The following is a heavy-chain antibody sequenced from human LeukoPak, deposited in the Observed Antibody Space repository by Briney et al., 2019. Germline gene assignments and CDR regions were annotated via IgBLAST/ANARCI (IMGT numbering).Heavy chain of an antibody. CDR2: ISSSGGTI. Sequence: GGSLRLSCAASGLTFSTYEMNWVRQAPGKGLEWVSYISSSGGTIYYADSVRGRFTISRDNAKNSLFLQMNSLRADDTALYYCAREGPFDAFDIWGQGTMVTVSS. V-gene: IGHV3-48*03. J-gene: IGHJ3*02. CDR1: GLTFSTYE. CDR3: AREGPFDAFDI.